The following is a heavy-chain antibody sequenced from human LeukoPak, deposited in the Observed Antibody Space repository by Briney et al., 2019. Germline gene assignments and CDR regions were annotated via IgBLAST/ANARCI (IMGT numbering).Heavy chain of an antibody. V-gene: IGHV3-11*06. J-gene: IGHJ4*02. CDR3: ARVGSIEAAGTPDY. Sequence: GGSLRLSCAASGFTFSAFYMSWIRQAPGKGLEWVSYISNSGTYSNYADSVKGRFTTSRDNTKKSIFLQMNSLSAEDTAVYYCARVGSIEAAGTPDYWGQGTLVTVSS. D-gene: IGHD6-13*01. CDR2: ISNSGTYS. CDR1: GFTFSAFY.